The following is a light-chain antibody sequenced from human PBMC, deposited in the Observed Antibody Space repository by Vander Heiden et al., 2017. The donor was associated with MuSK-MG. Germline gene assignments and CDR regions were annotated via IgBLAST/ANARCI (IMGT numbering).Light chain of an antibody. J-gene: IGKJ1*01. Sequence: DIVLTQSPSSLSLSAGERATITCRASQSVSSSYLAWYQQKPGQAPRLLIYGASNRATGIPYRFSGSGSGTDFTLTISRLEPEDIAVYYCQQYGSSPETFGQGTKVEIK. CDR2: GAS. V-gene: IGKV3-20*01. CDR1: QSVSSSY. CDR3: QQYGSSPET.